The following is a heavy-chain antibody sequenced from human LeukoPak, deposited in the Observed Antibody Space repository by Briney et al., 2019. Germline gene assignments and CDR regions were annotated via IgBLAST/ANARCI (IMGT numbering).Heavy chain of an antibody. CDR3: AREDIVLLVYAIAFDI. CDR2: IYYSGST. D-gene: IGHD2-8*01. Sequence: SETLSLTCTVSGGSISSSSYYWGWIRQPPGKGLEWIGSIYYSGSTYYNPSLKSRVTISVDTSKNQFSLKLSSVTAADTAVYYCAREDIVLLVYAIAFDIWGQGTMVTVSS. J-gene: IGHJ3*02. V-gene: IGHV4-39*07. CDR1: GGSISSSSYY.